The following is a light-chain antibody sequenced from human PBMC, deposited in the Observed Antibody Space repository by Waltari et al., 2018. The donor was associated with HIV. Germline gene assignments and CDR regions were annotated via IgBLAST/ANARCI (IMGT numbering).Light chain of an antibody. J-gene: IGKJ3*01. V-gene: IGKV3-11*01. CDR3: QQRANWPPRFT. CDR2: DAS. CDR1: QSVNTY. Sequence: DIVLTQSPATMSLSPGARATLSCRASQSVNTYLAWYQQKPGQAPRLLIYDASHRATGIPARFSGSGSGTDFTLTISSLEPEDFAVYYCQQRANWPPRFTFGPGTKVDLK.